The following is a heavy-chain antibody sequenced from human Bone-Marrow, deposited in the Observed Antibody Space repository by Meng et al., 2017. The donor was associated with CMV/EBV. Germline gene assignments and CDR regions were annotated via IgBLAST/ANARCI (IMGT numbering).Heavy chain of an antibody. J-gene: IGHJ6*02. D-gene: IGHD3-10*02. Sequence: GGSLRLSCAASGFTFSSYAMHWVRQAPGKGLEWVAVISYDGSNKYYADSVKGRFTISRDNSKNTLYLQMNSLRAEDTAVYYCARGYFMFSVNYYHYGMDVWGQGTTVTVSS. CDR1: GFTFSSYA. V-gene: IGHV3-30-3*01. CDR3: ARGYFMFSVNYYHYGMDV. CDR2: ISYDGSNK.